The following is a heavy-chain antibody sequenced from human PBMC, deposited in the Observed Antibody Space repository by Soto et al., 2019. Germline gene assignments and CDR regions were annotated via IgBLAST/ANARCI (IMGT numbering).Heavy chain of an antibody. V-gene: IGHV3-23*01. J-gene: IGHJ4*02. D-gene: IGHD4-17*01. Sequence: GGSLRLSCAASGFTFSTYAMSWVRQAPGKGLECVSSISDSGGSTYYADSVKGRFTISRDNSRNTVYLQMDSLRAEDTALYYCAKFYGGNSVGDYWGQGTLVTVS. CDR2: ISDSGGST. CDR1: GFTFSTYA. CDR3: AKFYGGNSVGDY.